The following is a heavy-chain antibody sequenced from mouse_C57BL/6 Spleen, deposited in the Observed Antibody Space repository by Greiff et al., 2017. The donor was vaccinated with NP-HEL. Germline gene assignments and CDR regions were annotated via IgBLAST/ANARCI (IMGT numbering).Heavy chain of an antibody. Sequence: VQLQQPGAELVRPGSSVKLSCKASGYTFTSYWMHWVKQRPIQGLEWIGNIDPSDSETHYNQKFKDKATLTVDKSSSTSYMQLSSLTSEDSAVYYCARYDDYAWFAYWGQGTLVTVSA. D-gene: IGHD2-4*01. CDR3: ARYDDYAWFAY. V-gene: IGHV1-52*01. CDR1: GYTFTSYW. J-gene: IGHJ3*01. CDR2: IDPSDSET.